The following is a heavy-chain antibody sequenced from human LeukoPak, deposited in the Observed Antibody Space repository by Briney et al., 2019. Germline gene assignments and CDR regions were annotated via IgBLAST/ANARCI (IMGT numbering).Heavy chain of an antibody. CDR1: GFTFSGSA. J-gene: IGHJ4*02. Sequence: GGSLRLSCAASGFTFSGSAMHWVRQASGKGLEWIGRIRSEANSYATAYTALVKGRFTISRDDSKNTAYLQMNSLKTEDTAVYYCTGLGRDDYVWGSHTQDYWGQGTLVTVSS. D-gene: IGHD3-16*01. CDR2: IRSEANSYAT. V-gene: IGHV3-73*01. CDR3: TGLGRDDYVWGSHTQDY.